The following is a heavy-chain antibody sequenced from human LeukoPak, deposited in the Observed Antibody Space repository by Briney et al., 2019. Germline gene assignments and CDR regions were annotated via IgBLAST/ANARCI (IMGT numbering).Heavy chain of an antibody. J-gene: IGHJ4*02. Sequence: GGSLRLSCAVSGFTSSSYWMHWVRQAPGKGLEWVSGISWNSGSIGYADSVKGRFTISRDNAKNSLYLQMNSLRAEDMALYYCAKDSAGYSYGYNYFDYWGQGTLVTVSS. CDR1: GFTSSSYW. CDR3: AKDSAGYSYGYNYFDY. CDR2: ISWNSGSI. V-gene: IGHV3-9*02. D-gene: IGHD5-18*01.